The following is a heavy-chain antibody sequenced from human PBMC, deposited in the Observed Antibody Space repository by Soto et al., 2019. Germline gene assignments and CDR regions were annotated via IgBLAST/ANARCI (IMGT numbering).Heavy chain of an antibody. J-gene: IGHJ6*03. Sequence: SETLSLTCTVSGGSISSSSYYWGWIRQPPGKGLEWIGSIYYSGSTYYNPSLKSRVTISVGTSKNQFSLKLSSVTAADTAVYYCASIPGWFGEYYYYYMDVWGKGTTVTVSS. D-gene: IGHD3-10*01. CDR2: IYYSGST. CDR3: ASIPGWFGEYYYYYMDV. CDR1: GGSISSSSYY. V-gene: IGHV4-39*01.